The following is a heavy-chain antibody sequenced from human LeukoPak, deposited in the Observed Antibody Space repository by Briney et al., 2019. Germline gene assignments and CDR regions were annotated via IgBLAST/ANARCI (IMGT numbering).Heavy chain of an antibody. CDR3: ARDRGMILRRSYYYYYGMDV. Sequence: GSVKVSCKASGYTFTGYYMHWVRQAPGQGLEWMGWINPNSGGTNYAQKFQGRVTMTRDTSISTAYMELSRLRSDDTAVYYCARDRGMILRRSYYYYYGMDVWGQGTTVTVSS. D-gene: IGHD1-26*01. V-gene: IGHV1-2*02. J-gene: IGHJ6*02. CDR2: INPNSGGT. CDR1: GYTFTGYY.